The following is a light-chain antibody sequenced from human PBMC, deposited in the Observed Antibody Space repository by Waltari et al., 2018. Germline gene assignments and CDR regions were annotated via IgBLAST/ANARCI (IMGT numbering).Light chain of an antibody. V-gene: IGLV2-8*01. Sequence: HSALTQPPSASWSPGQSVTISSTGTSSDVGGYNSVSWYQQHPGKAPKLMIYEVTNRSSGVPDRFSCSKSGNTASLTVSGLQADDEADYYCSSYADSDNLVFGGGTKLTVL. J-gene: IGLJ3*02. CDR3: SSYADSDNLV. CDR1: SSDVGGYNS. CDR2: EVT.